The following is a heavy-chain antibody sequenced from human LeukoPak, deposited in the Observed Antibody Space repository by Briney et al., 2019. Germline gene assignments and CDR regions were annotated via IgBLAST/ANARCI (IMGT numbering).Heavy chain of an antibody. CDR2: IKQDGSEQ. V-gene: IGHV3-7*01. J-gene: IGHJ4*02. Sequence: GGSLRLSCVVSGFTFSRSWMSWVRQAPGKGLEWVANIKQDGSEQYSVDSVKGRFTLSRDNAKNSLYLQMNSLRAEDTAVYYCAGFTMVRGVAYWGQGTLVTVSS. CDR3: AGFTMVRGVAY. CDR1: GFTFSRSW. D-gene: IGHD3-10*01.